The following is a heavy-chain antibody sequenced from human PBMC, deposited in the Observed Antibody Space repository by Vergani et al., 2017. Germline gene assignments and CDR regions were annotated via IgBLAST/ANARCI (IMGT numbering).Heavy chain of an antibody. Sequence: VQLVESGGGVVQPGRSLRLSCAASGFTFDDYAMHWVRQAPGKGLEWVSGISWNSGSIGYADSVKGRFTISRDNAKNSLYLQMNSLRAEDTALYYCAKDRGGIVGATDDIWGQGTMVTVSS. CDR3: AKDRGGIVGATDDI. CDR1: GFTFDDYA. J-gene: IGHJ3*02. D-gene: IGHD1-26*01. V-gene: IGHV3-9*01. CDR2: ISWNSGSI.